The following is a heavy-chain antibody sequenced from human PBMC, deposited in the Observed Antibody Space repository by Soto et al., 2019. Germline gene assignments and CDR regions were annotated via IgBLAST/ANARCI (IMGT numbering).Heavy chain of an antibody. V-gene: IGHV3-30*18. CDR3: AKDDWEGAAADTGILDY. CDR1: GFTFSSYG. J-gene: IGHJ4*02. Sequence: QVQLVESGGGVVQPGRSLRLSCAASGFTFSSYGMHWVRQAPGKGLEWVAVISYDGSNKYYADSVKGRFTISRDNSKNTLYLQMNSLRAEDTAVYYCAKDDWEGAAADTGILDYWGQGTPVTVSS. D-gene: IGHD6-13*01. CDR2: ISYDGSNK.